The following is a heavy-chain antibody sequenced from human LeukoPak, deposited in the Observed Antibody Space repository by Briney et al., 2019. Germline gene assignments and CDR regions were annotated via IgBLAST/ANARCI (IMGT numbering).Heavy chain of an antibody. CDR1: GYTFTGYY. Sequence: ASVKVSCKASGYTFTGYYMHWVRQAPGQGLEWMGWINPNSGGTNYAQKFQGRVTMTRDTSTSTAYMELSRLRSDDTAVYYCARDRGTNWNDRPTSDYWGQGALVTVSS. D-gene: IGHD1-20*01. J-gene: IGHJ4*02. CDR3: ARDRGTNWNDRPTSDY. CDR2: INPNSGGT. V-gene: IGHV1-2*02.